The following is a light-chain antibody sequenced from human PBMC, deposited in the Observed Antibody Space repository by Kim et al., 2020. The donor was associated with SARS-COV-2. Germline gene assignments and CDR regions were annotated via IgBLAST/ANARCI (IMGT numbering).Light chain of an antibody. V-gene: IGLV1-47*02. CDR1: SHNIGSND. CDR2: SNN. Sequence: PGQRVTIACSGSSHNIGSNDVYWYQQLPGTAPKLLTYSNNLRPSGVPDRLSGSKSGTSASLAISGLRSEDEADYYCAAWDDRMRGVLGGGTKM. CDR3: AAWDDRMRGV. J-gene: IGLJ3*02.